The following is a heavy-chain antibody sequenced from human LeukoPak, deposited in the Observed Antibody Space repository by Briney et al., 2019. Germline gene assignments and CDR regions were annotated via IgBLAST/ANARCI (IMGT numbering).Heavy chain of an antibody. CDR2: INHSGST. V-gene: IGHV4-34*01. CDR1: GGSFSGYY. J-gene: IGHJ6*02. Sequence: PSETLSLTCAVYGGSFSGYYWSWIRQPPGKGLEWIGEINHSGSTNYNLSLKSRVTISVDASKNQFSLKLSSVTAADTAVYYCARHFTGPANYTPYFGMDVWGQGTTVTVSS. D-gene: IGHD1-7*01. CDR3: ARHFTGPANYTPYFGMDV.